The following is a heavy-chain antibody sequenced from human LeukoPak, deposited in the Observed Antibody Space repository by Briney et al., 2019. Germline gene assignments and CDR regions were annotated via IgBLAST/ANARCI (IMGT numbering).Heavy chain of an antibody. CDR3: ARSRDSSGYYLITFDY. Sequence: PSETLSLTCTVSGGSISSSSYYWGWIRQPPGKGLEWIRSIYYSGSTYYNPSLKSRVTISVDTSKNQFSLKLSSVTAADTAVYYCARSRDSSGYYLITFDYWGQGTLVTVSS. CDR1: GGSISSSSYY. J-gene: IGHJ4*02. D-gene: IGHD3-22*01. V-gene: IGHV4-39*07. CDR2: IYYSGST.